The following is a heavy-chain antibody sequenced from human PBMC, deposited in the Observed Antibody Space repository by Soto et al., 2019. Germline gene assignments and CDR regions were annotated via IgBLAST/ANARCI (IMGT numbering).Heavy chain of an antibody. J-gene: IGHJ6*02. CDR2: FDPEDGET. Sequence: ASVKVSFKVSGYTLTELSMHWVRQAPGKGLEWMGGFDPEDGETIYAQKFQGRVTMTEDTSTDTAYMELSSLRSEDTAVYYCATVANYDFWSGSATDGMDVWGQGTTVTVSS. V-gene: IGHV1-24*01. D-gene: IGHD3-3*01. CDR3: ATVANYDFWSGSATDGMDV. CDR1: GYTLTELS.